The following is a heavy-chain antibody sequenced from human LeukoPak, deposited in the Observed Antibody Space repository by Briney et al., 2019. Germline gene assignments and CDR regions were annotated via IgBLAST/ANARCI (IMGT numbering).Heavy chain of an antibody. CDR1: VGSFSDYD. Sequence: RTSDTLSLTCAVHVGSFSDYDWTWIRQSPGKGLEWIGEISERGSTNYNPSLGRRITLSLGTSKNQFSLHVRSEVAADTAVDYCAKTVYSNNGAPASWFHPWGQGTLVTVSS. CDR2: ISERGST. D-gene: IGHD4-11*01. J-gene: IGHJ5*02. CDR3: AKTVYSNNGAPASWFHP. V-gene: IGHV4-34*01.